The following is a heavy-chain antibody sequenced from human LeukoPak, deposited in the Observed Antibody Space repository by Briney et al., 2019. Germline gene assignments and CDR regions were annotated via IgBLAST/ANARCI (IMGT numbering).Heavy chain of an antibody. V-gene: IGHV4-38-2*01. Sequence: SETLSLTCAVSGYSISSGYYWGWIRQPPAKGLEWIGSIYHSGSTYYNPSLKSRVTISVDTSKNQFSLKLSSVTAADTAVYYCARQGYYYDSSGYEGWAFDIWGQGTMVTVSS. D-gene: IGHD3-22*01. CDR3: ARQGYYYDSSGYEGWAFDI. CDR2: IYHSGST. J-gene: IGHJ3*02. CDR1: GYSISSGYY.